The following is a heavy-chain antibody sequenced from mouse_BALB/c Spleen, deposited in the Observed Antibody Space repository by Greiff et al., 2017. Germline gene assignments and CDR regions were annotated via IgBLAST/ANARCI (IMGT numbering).Heavy chain of an antibody. D-gene: IGHD2-12*01. CDR2: INPYNDGT. V-gene: IGHV1-14*01. CDR3: ARVTRYFDY. CDR1: GYTFTSYV. J-gene: IGHJ2*01. Sequence: EVKLMESGPELVKPGASVKMSCKASGYTFTSYVMHWVKQKPGQGLEWIGYINPYNDGTKYNEKFKGKATLTSDKSSSTAYMELSSLTSEDSAVYYCARVTRYFDYWGQGTTLTVSS.